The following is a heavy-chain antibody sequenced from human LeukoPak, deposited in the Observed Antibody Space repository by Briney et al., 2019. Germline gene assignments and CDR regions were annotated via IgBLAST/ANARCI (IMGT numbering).Heavy chain of an antibody. CDR1: GGSISSYY. V-gene: IGHV4-59*08. CDR2: IYYSGST. Sequence: PSETLSLTCTVSGGSISSYYWSWIRQPPGKGLEWIGYIYYSGSTNYTPSLKTRVTISVDTSKNQFSLKLSSVTAADTAVYYCARRKAAGTLLHDYWGQGTLVTVSS. J-gene: IGHJ4*02. CDR3: ARRKAAGTLLHDY. D-gene: IGHD6-13*01.